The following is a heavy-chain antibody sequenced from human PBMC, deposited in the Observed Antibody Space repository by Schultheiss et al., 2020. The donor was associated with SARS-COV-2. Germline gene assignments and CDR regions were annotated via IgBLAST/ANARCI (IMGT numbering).Heavy chain of an antibody. CDR3: ARGLGFLEWLLSGWFDP. CDR1: GGSVSSGSFY. V-gene: IGHV4-61*01. Sequence: SETLSLTCTVSGGSVSSGSFYWSWLRQHPGKGLEWIGYIYYSGSTNYNPSLKSRVTISVDTSKNQFSLKLSSVTAADTAVYYCARGLGFLEWLLSGWFDPWGQGTLVTVSS. J-gene: IGHJ5*02. CDR2: IYYSGST. D-gene: IGHD3-3*01.